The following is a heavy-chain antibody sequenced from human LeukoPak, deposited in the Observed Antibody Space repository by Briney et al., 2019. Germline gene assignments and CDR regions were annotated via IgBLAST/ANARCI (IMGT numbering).Heavy chain of an antibody. CDR2: INSDGSTT. CDR1: GFSLSSYW. D-gene: IGHD6-13*01. CDR3: ARRQYRSSWYYFDY. Sequence: GGCLRLSCAASGFSLSSYWMHWVRQAPGKGLVWGSRINSDGSTTNYADSVKGRFTISRDNAKNTLYLQMNSLRAEDTAVYYCARRQYRSSWYYFDYWGQGTLVTVSS. J-gene: IGHJ4*02. V-gene: IGHV3-74*01.